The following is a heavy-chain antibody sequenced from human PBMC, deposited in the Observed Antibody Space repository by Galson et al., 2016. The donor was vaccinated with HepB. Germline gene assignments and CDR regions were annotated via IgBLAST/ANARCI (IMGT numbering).Heavy chain of an antibody. J-gene: IGHJ4*02. CDR3: VRGRTATPGYFDS. CDR2: ISSTSTYI. Sequence: SLRLSCAASGFTFSAYSMTWVRQAPGKGLEWVSSISSTSTYIFYADSVKGRFTISRDNTKNSLYLQMNSLRAEDTAVYYCVRGRTATPGYFDSWGQGTPVTVS. D-gene: IGHD2-21*02. V-gene: IGHV3-21*01. CDR1: GFTFSAYS.